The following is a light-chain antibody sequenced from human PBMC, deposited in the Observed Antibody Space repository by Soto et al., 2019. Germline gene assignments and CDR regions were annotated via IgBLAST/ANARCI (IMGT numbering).Light chain of an antibody. V-gene: IGLV2-23*01. CDR2: EGS. CDR3: FSYAGTTNVA. CDR1: SSDVGSYDL. J-gene: IGLJ2*01. Sequence: QSALTQPASVSGSTGQSITISCTGTSSDVGSYDLVSWYQQHPGKAPKLMIYEGSQRPSGVSNRFSCSKSGNTASLTIFGLQADDEDDYYCFSYAGTTNVAFGAGTQLTVL.